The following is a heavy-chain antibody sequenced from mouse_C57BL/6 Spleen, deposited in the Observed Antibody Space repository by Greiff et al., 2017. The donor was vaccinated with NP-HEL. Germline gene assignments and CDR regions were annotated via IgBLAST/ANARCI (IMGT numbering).Heavy chain of an antibody. J-gene: IGHJ4*01. CDR1: GYTFTSYN. CDR2: IYPGNGDT. CDR3: ARNPAQAFYYYAMDY. V-gene: IGHV1-12*01. D-gene: IGHD3-2*02. Sequence: QVQLQQSGAELVRPGASVKMSCKASGYTFTSYNMHWVKQTPRQGLEWIGAIYPGNGDTSYNQKFKGKATLTVDKSSTTAYMQLSSLTSEDSAVYFCARNPAQAFYYYAMDYWGQGTSVTVSS.